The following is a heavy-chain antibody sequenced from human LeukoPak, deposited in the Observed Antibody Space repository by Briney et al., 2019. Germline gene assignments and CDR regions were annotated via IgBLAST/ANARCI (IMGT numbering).Heavy chain of an antibody. CDR1: GGSISSSNW. V-gene: IGHV4-4*02. J-gene: IGHJ5*02. Sequence: SGTLSLTCAVSGGSISSSNWWSWVRQPPGKGLEWIGEIYHSGSTNYNPSLKSRVTISVDKSKNQFSLKLSSVTAADTAVYYCARDRYYYDSSGRFDPWGQGTLVTVSS. CDR3: ARDRYYYDSSGRFDP. D-gene: IGHD3-22*01. CDR2: IYHSGST.